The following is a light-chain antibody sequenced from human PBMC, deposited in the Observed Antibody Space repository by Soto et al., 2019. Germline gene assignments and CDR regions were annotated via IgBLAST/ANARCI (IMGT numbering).Light chain of an antibody. CDR2: DTT. V-gene: IGLV7-46*01. Sequence: QAVVTQEPSLTVSPGGTVTLTCGSSTGAVTNGHYPYWFQQKPGQAPRTLIYDTTNRHSWTPARFSGSLLGGKAALTLSGAQPEDEAEYYCLLYYNGHYAFGTGTKVTVL. CDR3: LLYYNGHYA. J-gene: IGLJ1*01. CDR1: TGAVTNGHY.